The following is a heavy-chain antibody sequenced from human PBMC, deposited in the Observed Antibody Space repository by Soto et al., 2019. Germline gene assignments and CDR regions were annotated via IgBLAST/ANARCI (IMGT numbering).Heavy chain of an antibody. CDR1: GYTFTSYA. CDR3: ARDPLRPGIAAALAPRFDP. Sequence: ASVKVSCKASGYTFTSYAMHWVRQAPGQRLEWMGWINAGNGNTKYSQKFQGRVTITRDTSASTAYMELSSLRSEDTAVYYCARDPLRPGIAAALAPRFDPWGQGTLVTVSS. CDR2: INAGNGNT. J-gene: IGHJ5*02. D-gene: IGHD6-13*01. V-gene: IGHV1-3*01.